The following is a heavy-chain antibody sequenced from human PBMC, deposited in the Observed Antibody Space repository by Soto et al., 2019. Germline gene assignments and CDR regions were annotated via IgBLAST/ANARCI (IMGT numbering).Heavy chain of an antibody. CDR2: IFYSGST. CDR1: GGSISSGGYY. CDR3: ARAPRDYFDY. V-gene: IGHV4-31*03. Sequence: QVQLQESGPGLVKPSQTLSLTCTVSGGSISSGGYYWSWIRQHPGKGLEWIGYIFYSGSTFYNPSLKSRMVISVATSKNQFSQKLSSVTAADTAVYYCARAPRDYFDYWGQGTLVTVSS. J-gene: IGHJ4*02.